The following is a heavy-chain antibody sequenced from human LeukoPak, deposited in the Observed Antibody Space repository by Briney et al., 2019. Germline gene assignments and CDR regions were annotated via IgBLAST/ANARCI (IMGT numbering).Heavy chain of an antibody. J-gene: IGHJ3*02. Sequence: GESLKISCKGSGYSFTSSWIGWVLQMPGKGLEWMGIIYPGDSGTRYGPAFPCQVTTSADKSISTSYMQWSSLKVSDTAMYYCERAGVHGSSFSAFDIWGQGTVLTVSS. CDR2: IYPGDSGT. CDR1: GYSFTSSW. CDR3: ERAGVHGSSFSAFDI. V-gene: IGHV5-51*01. D-gene: IGHD3-10*01.